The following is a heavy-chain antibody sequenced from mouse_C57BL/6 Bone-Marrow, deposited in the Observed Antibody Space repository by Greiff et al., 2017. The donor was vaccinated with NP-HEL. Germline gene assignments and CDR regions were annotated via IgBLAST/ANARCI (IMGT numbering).Heavy chain of an antibody. V-gene: IGHV3-8*01. CDR1: GYSITSDY. CDR2: ISYCGST. J-gene: IGHJ4*01. Sequence: EVKLVESGPGLAKPSQTLSLTCSVTGYSITSDYWNWIRKFPGHKLEYMGYISYCGSTYYNPAPKSRISITRDTSKNQYYLQLNSVTTEDTATYCCARAYDYDGYYYAMDYWGQGTSVTVSS. CDR3: ARAYDYDGYYYAMDY. D-gene: IGHD2-4*01.